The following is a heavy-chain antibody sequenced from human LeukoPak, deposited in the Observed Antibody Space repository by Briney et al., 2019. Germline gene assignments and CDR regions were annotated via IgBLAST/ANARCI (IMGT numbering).Heavy chain of an antibody. Sequence: PSETLSLTCTVSGDSISSYHWSWIRQPPGKGLEWIGYIYNSGSTKYSPSLKSRVTISVHTSKTQFSLKVNSVTAADTAVYYCARQIPWFDSSGYYFDGWGQGTLVTVSS. CDR3: ARQIPWFDSSGYYFDG. V-gene: IGHV4-59*08. CDR2: IYNSGST. D-gene: IGHD3-22*01. J-gene: IGHJ4*02. CDR1: GDSISSYH.